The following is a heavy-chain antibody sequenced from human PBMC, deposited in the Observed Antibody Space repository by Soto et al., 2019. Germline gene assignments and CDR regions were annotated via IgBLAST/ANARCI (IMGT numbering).Heavy chain of an antibody. Sequence: QVQLQESGPGLVKPSGTLSLTCAVSGGSISSSNWWSWVRQPPGKGLEWIGEIYHSGSTNYNPSLKSRVTISVNKSKNQFSLKVSSVTGAETAVYYCARREDTAMVEEKYYFDYWGQGTLVTVSS. CDR2: IYHSGST. J-gene: IGHJ4*02. CDR1: GGSISSSNW. CDR3: ARREDTAMVEEKYYFDY. D-gene: IGHD5-18*01. V-gene: IGHV4-4*02.